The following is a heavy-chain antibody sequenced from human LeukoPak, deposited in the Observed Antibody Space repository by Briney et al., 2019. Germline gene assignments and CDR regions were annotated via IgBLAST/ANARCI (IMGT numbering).Heavy chain of an antibody. CDR3: ARDPFYYDSSGYYPS. V-gene: IGHV3-33*01. D-gene: IGHD3-22*01. CDR2: IWYDGSNK. J-gene: IGHJ4*02. CDR1: GFTFSSYG. Sequence: GGSLRLSCAASGFTFSSYGMHWVRQAPGKGQEWVAVIWYDGSNKYYADSVKGRFTISRDNSKNTLYLQMNSLRAEDTAVYYCARDPFYYDSSGYYPSWGQGTLVTVSS.